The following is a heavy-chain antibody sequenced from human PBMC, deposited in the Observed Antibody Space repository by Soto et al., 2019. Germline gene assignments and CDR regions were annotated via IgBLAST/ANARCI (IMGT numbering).Heavy chain of an antibody. D-gene: IGHD2-15*01. J-gene: IGHJ6*02. CDR1: GFTFTDYW. CDR2: INGHGSRI. CDR3: ARGIKNTYGMDV. V-gene: IGHV3-74*01. Sequence: EVQLVESGGGLVQPGGSLRLSCAASGFTFTDYWIHWVRRAPGKGLVWVSRINGHGSRISQADSVKGRFTISRDNALSTVYLQINSLGVGHTAVYYCARGIKNTYGMDVWGQGTTFTVSS.